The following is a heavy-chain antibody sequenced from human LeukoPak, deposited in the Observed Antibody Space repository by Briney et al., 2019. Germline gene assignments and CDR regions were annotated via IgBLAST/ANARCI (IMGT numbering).Heavy chain of an antibody. J-gene: IGHJ5*02. CDR2: IYYSGST. CDR3: TRDGPRSSGYPDT. CDR1: GGSISSYY. Sequence: PSETLSLTCTVPGGSISSYYWSWIRQPPGKGLEWIGYIYYSGSTNYNPSLKSRVTISVDTSKNQFSLKLSSVTAADTAVYYCTRDGPRSSGYPDTWGQGTLVTVSS. D-gene: IGHD3-22*01. V-gene: IGHV4-59*12.